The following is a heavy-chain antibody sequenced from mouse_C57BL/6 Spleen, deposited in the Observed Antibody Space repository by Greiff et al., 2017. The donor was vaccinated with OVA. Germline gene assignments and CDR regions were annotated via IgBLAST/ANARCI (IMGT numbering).Heavy chain of an antibody. V-gene: IGHV14-4*01. Sequence: EVKVVESGAELVRPGASVKLSCTASGFNIKDDYMHWVKQRPEQGLEWIGWIDPENGDTEYASKFQGKATITADTSSNTAYLQLSSLTSEDTAVYYCTRTTVVDSWFAYWGQGTLVTVSA. CDR1: GFNIKDDY. CDR3: TRTTVVDSWFAY. J-gene: IGHJ3*01. D-gene: IGHD1-1*01. CDR2: IDPENGDT.